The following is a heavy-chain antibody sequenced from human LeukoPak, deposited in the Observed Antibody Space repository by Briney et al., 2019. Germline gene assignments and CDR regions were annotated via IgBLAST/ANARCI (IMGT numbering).Heavy chain of an antibody. CDR2: IIPIFGTG. V-gene: IGHV1-69*06. J-gene: IGHJ4*02. CDR1: GGTFSTYA. D-gene: IGHD1-14*01. Sequence: SVKVSCKASGGTFSTYAINWVRQAPGHGLEWMGGIIPIFGTGNYAQKFQGRVTITADKSTSTAYMELSSLRPEDTAVYYCARVISGTWLWFWGQGTLVTVSS. CDR3: ARVISGTWLWF.